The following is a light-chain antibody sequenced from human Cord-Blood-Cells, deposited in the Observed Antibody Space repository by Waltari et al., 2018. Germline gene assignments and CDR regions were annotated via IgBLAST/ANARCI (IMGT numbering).Light chain of an antibody. V-gene: IGKV3-20*01. CDR2: GAS. Sequence: EIVLTQSPGTLSLSPGERATLSCRARQSVSSSYLAWYQQKPGQAPRLLIYGASGRATGIPDRFSGSGSGTDFTLTISSLEPEDVSVYYCQQYGSSPPITFGQGTRLEIK. CDR3: QQYGSSPPIT. J-gene: IGKJ5*01. CDR1: QSVSSSY.